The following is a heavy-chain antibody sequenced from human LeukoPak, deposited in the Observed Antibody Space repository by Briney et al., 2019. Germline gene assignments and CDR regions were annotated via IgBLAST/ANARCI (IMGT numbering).Heavy chain of an antibody. CDR2: ISAYNGNT. CDR1: GYTFTSYG. CDR3: ARDDRTNQRKRFLEWSKGPWFDP. J-gene: IGHJ5*02. V-gene: IGHV1-18*01. D-gene: IGHD3-3*01. Sequence: ASVKVSCKASGYTFTSYGISWVRQAPGQGLEWMGWISAYNGNTNYAQKLQGRVTMTTDTSTSTAYMELRSLRSDDTAVYYCARDDRTNQRKRFLEWSKGPWFDPWGQGTLVTVSS.